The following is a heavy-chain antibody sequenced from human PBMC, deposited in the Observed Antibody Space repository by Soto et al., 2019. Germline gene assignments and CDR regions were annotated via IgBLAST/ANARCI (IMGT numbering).Heavy chain of an antibody. CDR1: GGSFSSGGYY. CDR3: ARATSFSGHHGF. Sequence: LSLTCTVSGGSFSSGGYYWSWIRQLPGKGLEWIGYIYYSGSTYYNPSLKSRFTISLDTSKNQFSLKLSSVTAADTAVYYCARATSFSGHHGFWCQGPLVTV. CDR2: IYYSGST. J-gene: IGHJ4*02. V-gene: IGHV4-31*03. D-gene: IGHD3-10*01.